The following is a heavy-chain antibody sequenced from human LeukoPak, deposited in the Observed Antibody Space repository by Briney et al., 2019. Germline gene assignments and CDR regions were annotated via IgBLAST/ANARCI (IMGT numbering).Heavy chain of an antibody. V-gene: IGHV1-69*04. Sequence: SVKVSCKASGGTSSSYAISWVRQAPGQGLEWMGRIIPILGIANYAQKFQGRVTITADKSTSTAYMELSSLRSEDTAVYYCAREDYGDSMFYGMDVWGQGTTVTVSS. J-gene: IGHJ6*02. D-gene: IGHD4-17*01. CDR2: IIPILGIA. CDR3: AREDYGDSMFYGMDV. CDR1: GGTSSSYA.